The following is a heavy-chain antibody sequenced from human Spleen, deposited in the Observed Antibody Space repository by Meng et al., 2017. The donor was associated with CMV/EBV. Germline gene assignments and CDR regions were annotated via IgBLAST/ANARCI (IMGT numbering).Heavy chain of an antibody. J-gene: IGHJ4*02. Sequence: GESLKISCKGSGYIFSNYWIAWVRQMPGKGLEWMGIIFPADSDTRYSPSFQGQVTISADKSINTAYLQWSSLKTSDTAIYYCARRYGDYGLYYFDSWGQGTLVTVSS. V-gene: IGHV5-51*01. D-gene: IGHD4-17*01. CDR1: GYIFSNYW. CDR2: IFPADSDT. CDR3: ARRYGDYGLYYFDS.